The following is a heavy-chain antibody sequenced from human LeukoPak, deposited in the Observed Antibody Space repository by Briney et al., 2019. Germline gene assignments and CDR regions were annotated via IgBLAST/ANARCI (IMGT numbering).Heavy chain of an antibody. CDR3: ARALAVAGMDY. V-gene: IGHV3-21*01. D-gene: IGHD6-19*01. CDR2: ISSSSSYT. CDR1: GFTFSSYS. J-gene: IGHJ4*02. Sequence: GGSLRLSCAASGFTFSSYSMNWVRQAPGKGLEWVLSISSSSSYTYYADSVKGRFTISRDNAKNSLYLQMNSLRAEDTAVYYCARALAVAGMDYWGQGTLVTVSS.